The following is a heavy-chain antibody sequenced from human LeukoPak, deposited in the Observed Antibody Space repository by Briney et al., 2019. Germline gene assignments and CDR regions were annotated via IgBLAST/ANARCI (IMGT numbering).Heavy chain of an antibody. D-gene: IGHD5-12*01. CDR2: INAGNGNT. Sequence: ASVKVSCRASGYTFTSYAMHWVRQAPGQRLEWMGWINAGNGNTKYSQKFQGRVTITRDTSASTAYMELSSLRSEDTAVYSCARGVATNRYYFDYWGQGTLVTVSS. CDR3: ARGVATNRYYFDY. CDR1: GYTFTSYA. J-gene: IGHJ4*02. V-gene: IGHV1-3*01.